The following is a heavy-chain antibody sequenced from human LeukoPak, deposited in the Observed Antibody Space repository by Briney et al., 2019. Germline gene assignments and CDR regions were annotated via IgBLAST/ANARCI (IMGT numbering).Heavy chain of an antibody. D-gene: IGHD3-22*01. CDR1: GGTFSSYV. Sequence: ASVKVSCKASGGTFSSYVISWVRQAPGQGLEWMGGIIPIFGTANYAQKFQGRVTITTDESTSTAYMELTSLRSEDTAVYYCARDPGDSSGYYSSRNSYIDSWGQGTLVTVSS. J-gene: IGHJ4*02. CDR2: IIPIFGTA. CDR3: ARDPGDSSGYYSSRNSYIDS. V-gene: IGHV1-69*05.